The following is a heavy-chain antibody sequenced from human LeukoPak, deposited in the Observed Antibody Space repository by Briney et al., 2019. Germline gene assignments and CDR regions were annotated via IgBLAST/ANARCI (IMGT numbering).Heavy chain of an antibody. CDR3: ARGGWPRHYYFDY. CDR2: INHSGST. Sequence: PSETLSLTCAVYGGSFSGYYWSWIRQPPGKGLEWIGEINHSGSTNYNPSLKSRVTISVDTSKNQFSLKLSSVTAADTAVYYCARGGWPRHYYFDYWGQGTLVTVSS. D-gene: IGHD5-24*01. J-gene: IGHJ4*02. CDR1: GGSFSGYY. V-gene: IGHV4-34*01.